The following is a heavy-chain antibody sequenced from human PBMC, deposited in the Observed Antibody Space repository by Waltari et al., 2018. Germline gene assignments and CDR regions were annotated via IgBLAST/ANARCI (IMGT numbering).Heavy chain of an antibody. V-gene: IGHV3-30*01. CDR2: ISYDGSYK. J-gene: IGHJ4*02. D-gene: IGHD1-26*01. CDR3: AREGYSGSYWFDY. CDR1: GFTSRSYA. Sequence: QVQLVESGGGVVQPGRSLRPSCAASGFTSRSYAMYWVRQTPGKGLEWVALISYDGSYKYYGDSVKGRFTISRDNSKNTLYLQMNSLRPEDTAVYYCAREGYSGSYWFDYWGQGTLVTVSS.